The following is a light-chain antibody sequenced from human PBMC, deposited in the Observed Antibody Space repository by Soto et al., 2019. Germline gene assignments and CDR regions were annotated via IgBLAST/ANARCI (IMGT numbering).Light chain of an antibody. CDR1: QSVSGN. CDR3: QQYNNWPPA. Sequence: EIVMAQSPATLSVSPGGRATLSCRASQSVSGNLAWYQQKPGQAPRLLIYGASTRATAIPARFSGSGSGTEFTLTISSLQSEDFAVYSCQQYNNWPPAFGQGNKVEIK. V-gene: IGKV3-15*01. J-gene: IGKJ1*01. CDR2: GAS.